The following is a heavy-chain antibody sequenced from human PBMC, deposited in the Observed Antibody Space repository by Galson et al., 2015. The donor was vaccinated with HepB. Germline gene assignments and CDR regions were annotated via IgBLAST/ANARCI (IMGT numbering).Heavy chain of an antibody. CDR1: GFTFSSYG. V-gene: IGHV3-23*01. Sequence: SLRLSCAASGFTFSSYGMSWVRQAPGKGLEWVASISGSGDNTYYADSVKGRFTVSRDDSKNTLYLHMNSLRVEDTAVYHCAKDGSRGGDFQRGFDYWGKGTLVTVSS. CDR2: ISGSGDNT. CDR3: AKDGSRGGDFQRGFDY. D-gene: IGHD3-3*01. J-gene: IGHJ4*02.